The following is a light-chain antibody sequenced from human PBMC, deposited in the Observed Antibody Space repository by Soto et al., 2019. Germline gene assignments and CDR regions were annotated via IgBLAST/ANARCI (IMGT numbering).Light chain of an antibody. CDR3: QQYNDWPPLP. CDR1: QSVSSN. Sequence: EIVMTQSPATLSVSPGERATLSCRASQSVSSNLAWYQQKPAQAPRLLIYAASTRATGIPARFSGSGSGTEFTLTIRSLQSEDFAVYYCQQYNDWPPLPFGGGTKVEIK. CDR2: AAS. J-gene: IGKJ4*01. V-gene: IGKV3-15*01.